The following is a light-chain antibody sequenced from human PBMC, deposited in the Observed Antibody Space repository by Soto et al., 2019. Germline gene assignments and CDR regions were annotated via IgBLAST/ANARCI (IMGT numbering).Light chain of an antibody. CDR1: QSVSSY. CDR3: QQRSNWYT. J-gene: IGKJ2*01. V-gene: IGKV3-11*01. Sequence: EIVLTQSPATLSLSPGARATLSCRASQSVSSYLAWYQQKPGQAPRLLIYDASNRATGIPPRFSGSGSGTDFTLTSSSLEPEDFAVYYCQQRSNWYTFGQGTKLEIK. CDR2: DAS.